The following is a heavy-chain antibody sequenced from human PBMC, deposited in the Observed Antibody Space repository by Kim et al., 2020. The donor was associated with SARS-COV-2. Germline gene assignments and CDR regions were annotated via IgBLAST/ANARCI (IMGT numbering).Heavy chain of an antibody. Sequence: GESLKISCKGSGYSFTSYWIIWVRQMPGKGLEWMGRIDPSDSYTNYSPSLQGHVTISADKSISTAYLQWSSLKASDTAMYYCAIRTYYYDSSGYLEAFDIWGQGTMVTVSS. CDR1: GYSFTSYW. V-gene: IGHV5-10-1*01. D-gene: IGHD3-22*01. CDR3: AIRTYYYDSSGYLEAFDI. J-gene: IGHJ3*02. CDR2: IDPSDSYT.